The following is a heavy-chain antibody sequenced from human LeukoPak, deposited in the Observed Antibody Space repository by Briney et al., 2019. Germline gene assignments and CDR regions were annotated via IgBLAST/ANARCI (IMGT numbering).Heavy chain of an antibody. V-gene: IGHV3-64*01. Sequence: PGGSLRLSCAASGFTFSSYAMHWVRQAPGKGLQYVSTISGNGGSTYYANSVKGRFTISRDNSKNTLYLQMGSLRAEDMAVYYCARERYSGYDFDASDIWGQGTMVTVSS. J-gene: IGHJ3*02. D-gene: IGHD5-12*01. CDR2: ISGNGGST. CDR1: GFTFSSYA. CDR3: ARERYSGYDFDASDI.